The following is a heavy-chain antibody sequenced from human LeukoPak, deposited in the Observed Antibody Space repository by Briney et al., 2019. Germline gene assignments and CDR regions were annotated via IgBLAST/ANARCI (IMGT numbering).Heavy chain of an antibody. V-gene: IGHV3-30*18. Sequence: QPERSLRLSCAASGFTFRSYGIHWVRQAPGKGLEWVAVISYDGSNKYYADSVKGRFTISRDNPKNTLYLQMNSLRVEDTAVYYCAKDRSTYYYDSSGFYPDAFDIWGQGTTVTVSS. CDR3: AKDRSTYYYDSSGFYPDAFDI. CDR1: GFTFRSYG. D-gene: IGHD3-22*01. CDR2: ISYDGSNK. J-gene: IGHJ3*02.